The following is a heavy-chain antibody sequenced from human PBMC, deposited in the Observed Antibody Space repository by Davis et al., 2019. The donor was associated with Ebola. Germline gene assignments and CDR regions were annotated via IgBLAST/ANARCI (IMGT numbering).Heavy chain of an antibody. CDR3: AKVHPPTTVTTGWFDP. Sequence: GESLKIPCAASGFIFSSYAMSWVRQAPGKGLEWVSSISVRSITYHADSVKGRLTISRDNSKNTLYLQMNSLRAEDTAVYYCAKVHPPTTVTTGWFDPWGQGTLVTVSS. CDR1: GFIFSSYA. CDR2: ISVRSIT. V-gene: IGHV3-23*01. J-gene: IGHJ5*02. D-gene: IGHD4-17*01.